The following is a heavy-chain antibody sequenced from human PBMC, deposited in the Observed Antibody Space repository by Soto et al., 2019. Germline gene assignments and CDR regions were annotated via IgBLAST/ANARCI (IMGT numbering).Heavy chain of an antibody. J-gene: IGHJ4*02. D-gene: IGHD6-25*01. V-gene: IGHV3-30-3*01. CDR3: ARDGLRRLQKVPYYFDY. CDR1: GFTFSSYA. Sequence: QVQLVESGGGVVQPGRSLRLSCAASGFTFSSYAMHWVRQAPGKGLEWVAVISYDGSNKYYADSVKGRFTISSDNSKNTLYLQMNSLRAEDTAVYSCARDGLRRLQKVPYYFDYWGQGTLVTVSS. CDR2: ISYDGSNK.